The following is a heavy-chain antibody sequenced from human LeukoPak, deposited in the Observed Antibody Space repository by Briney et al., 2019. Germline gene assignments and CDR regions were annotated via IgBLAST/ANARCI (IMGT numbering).Heavy chain of an antibody. V-gene: IGHV3-66*01. CDR2: IYSVGST. J-gene: IGHJ3*02. D-gene: IGHD2-15*01. CDR1: GFTVSFKY. CDR3: AGTHAVAATPIWI. Sequence: GGSLRLSCAASGFTVSFKYMTWVRQVPGKGLEWVSVIYSVGSTYYADSVKGRFTISRDNSKDTLYLQMNSLRAEDTAVYYCAGTHAVAATPIWIWGRGTVVTVSS.